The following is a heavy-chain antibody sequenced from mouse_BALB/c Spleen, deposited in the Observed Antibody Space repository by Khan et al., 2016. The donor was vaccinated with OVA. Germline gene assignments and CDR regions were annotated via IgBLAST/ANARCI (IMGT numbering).Heavy chain of an antibody. CDR2: IWSDGKT. CDR1: GFSLTSYG. Sequence: VELVESGPGLVAPSQSLSITCTVSGFSLTSYGVHWVRQPPGKGLEWLVVIWSDGKTTYNSTLKSRLSISKDNSKSQVFLKMNSLQTDDTAMYYCARNTHMITTVIDYWGQGTSVTVSS. D-gene: IGHD2-4*01. CDR3: ARNTHMITTVIDY. J-gene: IGHJ4*01. V-gene: IGHV2-6*02.